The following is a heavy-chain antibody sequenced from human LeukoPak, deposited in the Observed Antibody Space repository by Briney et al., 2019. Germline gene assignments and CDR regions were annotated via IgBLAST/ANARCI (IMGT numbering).Heavy chain of an antibody. Sequence: ASVKVSCKASGYTFTGYYMHWVRQAPGQGLEWMGWINPNSGDTHYAQKFQGRVTMTRDTSINTAYMELSRLRSDDTAVYYCARDSSSWGNYGMDVWGQGTTVTVSS. CDR3: ARDSSSWGNYGMDV. CDR1: GYTFTGYY. CDR2: INPNSGDT. J-gene: IGHJ6*02. D-gene: IGHD6-13*01. V-gene: IGHV1-2*02.